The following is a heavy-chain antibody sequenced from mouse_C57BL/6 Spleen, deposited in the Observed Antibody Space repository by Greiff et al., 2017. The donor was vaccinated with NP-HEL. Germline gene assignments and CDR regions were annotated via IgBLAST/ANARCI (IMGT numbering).Heavy chain of an antibody. CDR2: ISSGSSTI. Sequence: EVQLVESGGGLVKPGGSLKLSCAASGFTFSDYGMHWVRQAPEKGLEWVAYISSGSSTIYYADTVKGRFTISRDNAKNTLFLQMTSLRSEDTAMYYCARDYDVGGAMDYWGQGTSVTVSS. D-gene: IGHD2-4*01. CDR3: ARDYDVGGAMDY. CDR1: GFTFSDYG. V-gene: IGHV5-17*01. J-gene: IGHJ4*01.